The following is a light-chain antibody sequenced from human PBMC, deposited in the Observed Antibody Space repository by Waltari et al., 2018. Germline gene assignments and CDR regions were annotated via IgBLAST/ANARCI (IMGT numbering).Light chain of an antibody. V-gene: IGLV1-40*01. Sequence: QSVLTQPPSVSGAPGQRITISCTGSSSNIGAGYDVHWYQHVPGAAPNLLIYGNNNRPSGVPDRFSASKSGTSASLAITGLQAEDEADYYCQSYDRNVVIFGGGTKLTVL. J-gene: IGLJ2*01. CDR3: QSYDRNVVI. CDR2: GNN. CDR1: SSNIGAGYD.